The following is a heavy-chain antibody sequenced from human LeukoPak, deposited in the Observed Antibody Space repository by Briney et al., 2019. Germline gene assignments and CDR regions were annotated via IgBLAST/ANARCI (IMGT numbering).Heavy chain of an antibody. CDR1: GYTFTGYY. D-gene: IGHD1-26*01. Sequence: ASVKVFCKASGYTFTGYYMHWVRQAPGQGLEWMGWINPNSGGTNYAQKFQGRVTMTRDTSISTAYMELSRLRSDDTAVYYCARDKWELLQVMQNWFDPWGQGTLVTVSS. V-gene: IGHV1-2*02. CDR2: INPNSGGT. CDR3: ARDKWELLQVMQNWFDP. J-gene: IGHJ5*02.